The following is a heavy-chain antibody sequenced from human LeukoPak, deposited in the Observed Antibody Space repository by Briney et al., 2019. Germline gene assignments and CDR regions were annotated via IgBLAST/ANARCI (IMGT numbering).Heavy chain of an antibody. D-gene: IGHD3-16*01. J-gene: IGHJ4*02. CDR3: ARTPPRGLIDY. Sequence: ASVKVSCKASGYTFTSYDINWVRQASGQGLEWMGWMSPKSGKTGYAQKFQGRVTITRDTSISTAYMELSSLTSEDTAVYYCARTPPRGLIDYWGKGTLVTVSS. CDR2: MSPKSGKT. CDR1: GYTFTSYD. V-gene: IGHV1-8*02.